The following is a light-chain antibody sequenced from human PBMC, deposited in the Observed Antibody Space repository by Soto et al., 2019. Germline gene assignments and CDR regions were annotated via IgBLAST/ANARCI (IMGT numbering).Light chain of an antibody. CDR1: SSNIGAGYD. V-gene: IGLV1-40*01. Sequence: QSVLTQPPSVSGAPGQRVTISCTGSSSNIGAGYDVHWYQQLPGTAPKVLIYGNSNRPSGVPDRFSGSKSGTSASLSITGLQADDEADYYCQSYDSSLSGDVFGTGTKLTVL. CDR3: QSYDSSLSGDV. J-gene: IGLJ1*01. CDR2: GNS.